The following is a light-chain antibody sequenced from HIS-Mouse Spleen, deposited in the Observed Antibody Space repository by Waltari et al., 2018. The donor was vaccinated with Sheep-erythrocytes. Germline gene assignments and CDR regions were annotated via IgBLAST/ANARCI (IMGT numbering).Light chain of an antibody. J-gene: IGLJ2*01. CDR2: EVS. CDR1: STDLGGYNY. Sequence: QSALTQPPSASGSPGQSVTISCPGTSTDLGGYNYLPCYQQHPGKAPKLMIYEVSKRPSGVPDRFSGSKSGTSASLAISGLQSEDEADYYCAAWDDSLNGVVFGGGTKLTVL. CDR3: AAWDDSLNGVV. V-gene: IGLV2-8*01.